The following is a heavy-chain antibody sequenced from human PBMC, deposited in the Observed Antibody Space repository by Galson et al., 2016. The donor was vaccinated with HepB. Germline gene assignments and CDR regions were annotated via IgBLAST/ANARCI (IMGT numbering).Heavy chain of an antibody. J-gene: IGHJ4*02. V-gene: IGHV3-23*01. D-gene: IGHD6-13*01. Sequence: SLRLSCAASGFTFSNYAMTWVRQAPGKGLEWVSGISGSGANTHYANAVKGRFTISRDNSNKTLYVQVNSLRAEDTALYFCARYSNSWAPFDYWGQGRLVTVSS. CDR1: GFTFSNYA. CDR2: ISGSGANT. CDR3: ARYSNSWAPFDY.